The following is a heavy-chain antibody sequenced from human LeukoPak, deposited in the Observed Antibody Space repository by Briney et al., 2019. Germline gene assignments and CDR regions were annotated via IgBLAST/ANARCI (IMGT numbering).Heavy chain of an antibody. V-gene: IGHV3-74*01. J-gene: IGHJ4*02. D-gene: IGHD2-15*01. CDR2: IKGDGIST. CDR3: ARDNGWSADF. CDR1: GFDFSSNW. Sequence: GGSLRLSCAASGFDFSSNWMHWVRHAPGQGLVWVSRIKGDGISTNYADSVKGRFTISRDIAKNTLYLQMNSLRAEDTGVYYCARDNGWSADFWGQGTLVTVSS.